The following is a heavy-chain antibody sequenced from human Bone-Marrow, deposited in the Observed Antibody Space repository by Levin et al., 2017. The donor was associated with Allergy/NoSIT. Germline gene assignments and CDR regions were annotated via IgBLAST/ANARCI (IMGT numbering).Heavy chain of an antibody. D-gene: IGHD5-24*01. CDR3: ARIEDGYQPTLWSNWYFDL. CDR1: GGSISSYY. J-gene: IGHJ2*01. Sequence: SETLSLTCTVSGGSISSYYWSWIRQPPGKGLEWIGYIYYSGSTNYNPSLKSRVTISVDTSKNQFSLKLSSVTAADTAVYYCARIEDGYQPTLWSNWYFDLWGRGTLVTVSS. V-gene: IGHV4-59*01. CDR2: IYYSGST.